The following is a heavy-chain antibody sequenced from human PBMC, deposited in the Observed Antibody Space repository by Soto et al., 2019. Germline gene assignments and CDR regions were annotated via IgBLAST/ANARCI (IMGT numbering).Heavy chain of an antibody. V-gene: IGHV3-33*03. CDR3: ARAQYTATYFDYCDA. D-gene: IGHD2-21*01. CDR2: IWYDLSNK. CDR1: GGSFSSGG. Sequence: VVSLILSCSASGGSFSSGGIHWFRQAPVKGLDWVAVIWYDLSNKYYAESVKFRFTISRDNSKNTLYVQMNSLTVEDTAVYYCARAQYTATYFDYCDAWGQGTRVTVSS. J-gene: IGHJ4*03.